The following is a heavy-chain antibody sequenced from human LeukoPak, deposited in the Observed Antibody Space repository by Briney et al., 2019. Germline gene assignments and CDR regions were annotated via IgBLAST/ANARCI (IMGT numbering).Heavy chain of an antibody. CDR3: ARGLPSSGSAH. J-gene: IGHJ4*02. V-gene: IGHV3-7*01. CDR1: GFTFSSYE. Sequence: TGGSLRLSCAASGFTFSSYEMNWVRQAPGKGLEWVANIKQDGSEKYYVDSVKGRFTISRDNAKNSLYLQMNSLRAEDTAVYYCARGLPSSGSAHWGQGTLVTVSS. CDR2: IKQDGSEK. D-gene: IGHD3-10*01.